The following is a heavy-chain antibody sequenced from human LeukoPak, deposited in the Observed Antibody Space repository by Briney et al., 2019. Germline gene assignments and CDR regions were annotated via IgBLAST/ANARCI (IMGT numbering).Heavy chain of an antibody. CDR2: IRYDGSNK. CDR3: AKDPKGFWSGYIDY. Sequence: PGGSLRLSXAASGFTFSSYGMHWVRQAPGKGLEWVAFIRYDGSNKYYADSVKGRFTISRDNSKNTLYLQMNSLRAEDTAVYYCAKDPKGFWSGYIDYWGQGTLVAVSS. J-gene: IGHJ4*02. D-gene: IGHD3-3*01. CDR1: GFTFSSYG. V-gene: IGHV3-30*02.